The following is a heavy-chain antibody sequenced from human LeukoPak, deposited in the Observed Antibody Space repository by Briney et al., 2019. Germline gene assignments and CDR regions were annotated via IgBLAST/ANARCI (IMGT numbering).Heavy chain of an antibody. V-gene: IGHV4-34*01. CDR3: AGGHRTTSFDY. J-gene: IGHJ4*02. CDR2: INHSGST. Sequence: GSLRLSCAASGFTFSSYGMSWVRQAPGKGLEWIGEINHSGSTNYNPSLKSRVTISVDTSKNQFSLKLSPVTAADTAVYYCAGGHRTTSFDYWGQGTLVTVSS. D-gene: IGHD2/OR15-2a*01. CDR1: GFTFSSYG.